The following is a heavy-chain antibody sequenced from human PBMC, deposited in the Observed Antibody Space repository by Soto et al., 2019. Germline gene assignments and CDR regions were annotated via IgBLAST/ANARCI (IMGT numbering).Heavy chain of an antibody. V-gene: IGHV3-23*01. Sequence: EVQLLESGGGLVQPGGSLRLSCAASGFHFRSYGMSWVRQAPGKGLEWVSGLSGSGGSTYYADSVKGRFTISRDISNNTLYLQMTSLRPDDTAVFYCARDVAMPTGLGLGYWGQGTLVTVSS. CDR2: LSGSGGST. CDR3: ARDVAMPTGLGLGY. CDR1: GFHFRSYG. J-gene: IGHJ4*02. D-gene: IGHD6-19*01.